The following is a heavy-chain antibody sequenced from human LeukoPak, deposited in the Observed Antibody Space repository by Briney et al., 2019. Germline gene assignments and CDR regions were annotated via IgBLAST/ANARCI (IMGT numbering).Heavy chain of an antibody. V-gene: IGHV3-33*01. J-gene: IGHJ4*02. D-gene: IGHD2-15*01. CDR1: GFTFSSYG. CDR3: ARIGPFGRAIDY. Sequence: GGSLRLSCAASGFTFSSYGMHWVRQAPGKGLEWVAVIWYDGSNKYYADSVKGRFTISRDNSKNTLYLQMNSLRAEDTAVYYCARIGPFGRAIDYWGQGTLVTVSS. CDR2: IWYDGSNK.